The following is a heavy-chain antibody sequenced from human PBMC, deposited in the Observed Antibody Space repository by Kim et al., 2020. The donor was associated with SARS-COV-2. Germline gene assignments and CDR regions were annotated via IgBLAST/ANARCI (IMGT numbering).Heavy chain of an antibody. V-gene: IGHV4-59*01. J-gene: IGHJ4*02. CDR1: SDSFSAYY. CDR2: IFYGGDT. Sequence: SETLSLTCTVSSDSFSAYYWSWIRHLPGKGLEWIGYIFYGGDTNYNPSLKSRVTISWDTSRNQFSVELTSVTDADTAVYYCARSEGRASWHHFDYWGEG. CDR3: ARSEGRASWHHFDY.